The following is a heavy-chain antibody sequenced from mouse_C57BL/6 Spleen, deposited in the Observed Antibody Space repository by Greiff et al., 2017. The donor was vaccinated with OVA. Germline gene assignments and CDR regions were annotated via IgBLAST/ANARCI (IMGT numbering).Heavy chain of an antibody. CDR1: GYTFTDYY. J-gene: IGHJ4*01. CDR2: INPYNGGT. Sequence: EVQLQQSGPVLVKPGASVKMSCKASGYTFTDYYMNWVKQSHGKSLEWIGVINPYNGGTSYNQKFKGKATLTVDKSSSTAYMELNSLTSEDSAVYYCARPLITTVVGNAMDYWGQGTSVTVSS. D-gene: IGHD1-1*01. V-gene: IGHV1-19*01. CDR3: ARPLITTVVGNAMDY.